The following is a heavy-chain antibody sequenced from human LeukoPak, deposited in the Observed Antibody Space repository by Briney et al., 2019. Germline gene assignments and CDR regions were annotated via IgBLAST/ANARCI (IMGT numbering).Heavy chain of an antibody. CDR2: IYYTGST. CDR1: GCSITSSAYY. V-gene: IGHV4-39*01. J-gene: IGHJ4*02. D-gene: IGHD3-10*01. CDR3: ARWFGKTLAGVY. Sequence: PSETLSLTCTVSGCSITSSAYYWGWIRQPPGKGLEWIGTIYYTGSTHYNPSLSSRVTISVDTSKNQFSLKLSSVTATDTAVYYCARWFGKTLAGVYWGEGTLVTVSS.